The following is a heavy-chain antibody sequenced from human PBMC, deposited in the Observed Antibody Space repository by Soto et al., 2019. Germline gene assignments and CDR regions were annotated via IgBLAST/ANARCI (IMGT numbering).Heavy chain of an antibody. CDR2: IKQDGSEK. J-gene: IGHJ6*03. Sequence: GGALRLSCAASGFTFSSYWMSWVRQAPGKGMKRVANIKQDGSEKYYVDSVKGRFTISRDNAKNSLYLQMNSLRAEDTAVYYCARGRHGYSQPTGYYYYYMDVWGKGTTVTVSS. D-gene: IGHD5-18*01. V-gene: IGHV3-7*01. CDR1: GFTFSSYW. CDR3: ARGRHGYSQPTGYYYYYMDV.